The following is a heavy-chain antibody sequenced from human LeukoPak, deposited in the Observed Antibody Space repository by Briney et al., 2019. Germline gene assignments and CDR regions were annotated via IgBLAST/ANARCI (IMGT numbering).Heavy chain of an antibody. CDR3: TRVLLVVVTAIPAFDI. D-gene: IGHD2-21*02. V-gene: IGHV3-49*04. CDR2: IRSKAYGGTT. CDR1: GFTFGDYA. Sequence: GGSLRLSCIASGFTFGDYAMSWVRQAPGRGLEWVGFIRSKAYGGTTEYAASVKGRFTISRDDSKSIAYLQMNSLKTEDTAVYYCTRVLLVVVTAIPAFDIWGQGTMVTVSS. J-gene: IGHJ3*02.